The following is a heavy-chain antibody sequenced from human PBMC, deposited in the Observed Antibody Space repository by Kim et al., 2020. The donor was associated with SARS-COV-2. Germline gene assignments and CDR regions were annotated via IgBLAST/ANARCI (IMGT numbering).Heavy chain of an antibody. CDR3: ARTGYCSSTSCYNWFDP. J-gene: IGHJ5*02. V-gene: IGHV3-30*01. D-gene: IGHD2-2*01. Sequence: KGRFTHSGDNSKNTLYLQMNSLRAEDTAVYYCARTGYCSSTSCYNWFDPWGQGTLVTVSS.